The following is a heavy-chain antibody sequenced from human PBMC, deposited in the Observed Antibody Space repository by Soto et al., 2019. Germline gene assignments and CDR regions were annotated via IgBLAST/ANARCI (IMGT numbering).Heavy chain of an antibody. Sequence: GSGPTLVNPTQTLTLTCTFSGFSLSTSGVGVGWIRQPPGKALEWLALIYWDDDKRYSPSLKSRLTITKDTSKNQVVLTMTNMDPVDTATYYCAHSRVEYQLLWVSFDYWGQGTLVTVSS. CDR3: AHSRVEYQLLWVSFDY. V-gene: IGHV2-5*02. CDR2: IYWDDDK. J-gene: IGHJ4*02. D-gene: IGHD2-2*01. CDR1: GFSLSTSGVG.